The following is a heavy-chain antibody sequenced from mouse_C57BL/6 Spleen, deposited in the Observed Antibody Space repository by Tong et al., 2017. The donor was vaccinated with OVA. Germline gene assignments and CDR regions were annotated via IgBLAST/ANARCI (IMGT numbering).Heavy chain of an antibody. CDR1: GYTFTSYW. CDR2: INPSSGYT. D-gene: IGHD1-1*01. V-gene: IGHV1-53*01. J-gene: IGHJ2*01. CDR3: ARDYYGSSWGYYFDY. Sequence: VQLQESGTELVNPGASVKLSCKASGYTFTSYWMHWVKQRPGQGLEWIGYINPSSGYTNYNEKFKGKAKLTADKSSRTDYMKLSSLTSEDSAVYYCARDYYGSSWGYYFDYWGQGTTLTVSP.